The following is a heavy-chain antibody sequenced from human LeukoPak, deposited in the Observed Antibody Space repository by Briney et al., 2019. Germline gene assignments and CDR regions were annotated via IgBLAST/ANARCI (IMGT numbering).Heavy chain of an antibody. CDR2: ISGSGGST. V-gene: IGHV3-23*01. Sequence: GGSLRLSCAASGFTFSSYAMSWVRQAPGKGLEWVSAISGSGGSTYYADSVKGRFTISRDNSKNTLYLQMNSLRAEDTAVYYCAKDPVDIYGDYRGAFDIWGQGTMVTVSS. D-gene: IGHD4-17*01. J-gene: IGHJ3*02. CDR3: AKDPVDIYGDYRGAFDI. CDR1: GFTFSSYA.